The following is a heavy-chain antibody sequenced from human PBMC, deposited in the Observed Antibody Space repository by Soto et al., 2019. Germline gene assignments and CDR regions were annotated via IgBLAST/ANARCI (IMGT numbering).Heavy chain of an antibody. D-gene: IGHD3-16*01. J-gene: IGHJ4*02. Sequence: QVQLVQSGAEVKKPGAAVKVSCKASGYTFTSYGINWVRQTPGQGLEWMGYISSNNGGTESAAKFQGRLTMTTDSSTSTVYMELRGLRSDDTAVYYCARWGPMNLIPFDFWGQGTLVTVSS. V-gene: IGHV1-18*01. CDR1: GYTFTSYG. CDR2: ISSNNGGT. CDR3: ARWGPMNLIPFDF.